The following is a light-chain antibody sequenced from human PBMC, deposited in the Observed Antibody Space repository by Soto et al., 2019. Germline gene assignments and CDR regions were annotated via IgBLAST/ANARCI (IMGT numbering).Light chain of an antibody. Sequence: EIVLTQSPGTLSLSPGERATLSCRASQSVSSSYLAWYQQKPGQAPRLLIYGAPSRTTPIADRFSGSGSGTDFTLTISRREPEDFAVYYCQQYGSSPITFGQGTKLEIK. CDR2: GAP. CDR3: QQYGSSPIT. CDR1: QSVSSSY. J-gene: IGKJ2*01. V-gene: IGKV3-20*01.